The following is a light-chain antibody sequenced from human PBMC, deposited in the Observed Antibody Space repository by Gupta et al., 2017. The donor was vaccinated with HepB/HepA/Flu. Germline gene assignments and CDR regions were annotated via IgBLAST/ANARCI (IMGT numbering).Light chain of an antibody. Sequence: DIQMTKSPSSLSASVGDRVTSTCRASQGISNYLAWYQQKPGKVPKLLIYAASTLQSGVPSRFSGSGSGTDFTLTISSLQPEDVATYYCQKDNSAPCTFGQGTKLEIK. CDR2: AAS. J-gene: IGKJ2*02. V-gene: IGKV1-27*01. CDR1: QGISNY. CDR3: QKDNSAPCT.